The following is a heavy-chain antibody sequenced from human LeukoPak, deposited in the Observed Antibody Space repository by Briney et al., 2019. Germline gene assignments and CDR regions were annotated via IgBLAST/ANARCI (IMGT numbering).Heavy chain of an antibody. CDR3: ARQAGFSNKYFDY. Sequence: GESLRISCRVSGDRCTGYWIAWLRHLPGKLLEWMGIIYPDDSDIRYGPSFQGQATMSVDRSSATAYLHLSRLKASDIATYYCARQAGFSNKYFDYWGQGTLVTVCS. CDR2: IYPDDSDI. D-gene: IGHD4-11*01. J-gene: IGHJ4*02. CDR1: GDRCTGYW. V-gene: IGHV5-51*01.